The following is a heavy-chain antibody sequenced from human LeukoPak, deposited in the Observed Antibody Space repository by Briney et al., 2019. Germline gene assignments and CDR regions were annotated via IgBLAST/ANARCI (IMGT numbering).Heavy chain of an antibody. CDR1: GFTFSSYG. CDR2: IWSDGSNK. Sequence: PGRSLRLSCAASGFTFSSYGMHWVRQAPGKGLEGVADIWSDGSNKYYADSVKGRFTISRDNSKNTLYLQMNSLRAEDTAVYYCARDLLSYGSGSYYDWGQGTLVTVSS. V-gene: IGHV3-33*01. D-gene: IGHD3-10*01. J-gene: IGHJ4*02. CDR3: ARDLLSYGSGSYYD.